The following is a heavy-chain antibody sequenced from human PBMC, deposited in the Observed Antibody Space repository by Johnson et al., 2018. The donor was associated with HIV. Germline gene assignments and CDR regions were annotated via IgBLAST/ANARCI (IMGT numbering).Heavy chain of an antibody. CDR2: ISYDGSNK. Sequence: QVQLVESGGGVVQPGRSLRLSCAVSGFTFNNYPMHWVRQAPGKGLEWVAVISYDGSNKYYADSVKGRFTISRDNSKNTLYLQMNSLRAEDTAVYYCAIIPPGGAGKGADAFDIWGQGTMVTVSS. CDR3: AIIPPGGAGKGADAFDI. CDR1: GFTFNNYP. D-gene: IGHD1-26*01. J-gene: IGHJ3*02. V-gene: IGHV3-30*04.